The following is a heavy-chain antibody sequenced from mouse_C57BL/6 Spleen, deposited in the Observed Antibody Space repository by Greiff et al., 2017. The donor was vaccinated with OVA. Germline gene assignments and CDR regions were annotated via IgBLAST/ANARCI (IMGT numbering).Heavy chain of an antibody. CDR2: IRNKANGYTT. Sequence: EVKLVESGGGLVQPGGSLSLSCAASGFTFTDYYMSWVRQPPGKALEWLGFIRNKANGYTTEYSASVKGRFTISRDNSQSILYLQMNALRAEDSATYYCARSPITTVPYAMDYWGQGTSVTVSS. D-gene: IGHD1-1*01. CDR3: ARSPITTVPYAMDY. J-gene: IGHJ4*01. V-gene: IGHV7-3*01. CDR1: GFTFTDYY.